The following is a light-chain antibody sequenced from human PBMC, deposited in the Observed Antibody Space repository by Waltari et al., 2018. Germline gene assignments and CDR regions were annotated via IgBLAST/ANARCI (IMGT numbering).Light chain of an antibody. Sequence: EIVMTQSPATLSVSPGERATLSCRASQSVRNNLVWYQQKPGQAPRLLIYGASTRVTGIPCRFSGSGAGTEFTLTISSLQSEDFAVYYCQQYNNWPPWTFGQGTKVEIK. CDR3: QQYNNWPPWT. CDR2: GAS. CDR1: QSVRNN. V-gene: IGKV3-15*01. J-gene: IGKJ1*01.